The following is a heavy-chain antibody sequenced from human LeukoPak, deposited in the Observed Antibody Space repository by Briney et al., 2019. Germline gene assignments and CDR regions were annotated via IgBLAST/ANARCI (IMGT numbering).Heavy chain of an antibody. CDR1: GGTFSSYA. V-gene: IGHV1-69*13. Sequence: SVKVSCKASGGTFSSYAISWVRQAPGQGLEWMGGIILIFGTANYAQKFQGRVTITADESTSTAYMELSSLRSEDTAVYYCALGYRIDSYYYGMDVWGQGTTVTVSS. D-gene: IGHD2-15*01. J-gene: IGHJ6*02. CDR2: IILIFGTA. CDR3: ALGYRIDSYYYGMDV.